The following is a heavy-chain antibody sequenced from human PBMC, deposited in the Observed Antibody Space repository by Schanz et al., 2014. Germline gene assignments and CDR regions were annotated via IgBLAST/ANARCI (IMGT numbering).Heavy chain of an antibody. D-gene: IGHD3-10*01. J-gene: IGHJ6*02. CDR2: ISSSGSYI. Sequence: EVQLVESGGGLVQPGGSLGLSCVVSGFTVSSDHMSWVRQAPGKGLEWVSSISSSGSYIYYADSVKGRFSISRDNAKSSLFLQMNRLRAEDTAVYYCARDFDDRRGYGSGYCLGDCMDVWGQGTTVTVSS. V-gene: IGHV3-21*01. CDR1: GFTVSSDH. CDR3: ARDFDDRRGYGSGYCLGDCMDV.